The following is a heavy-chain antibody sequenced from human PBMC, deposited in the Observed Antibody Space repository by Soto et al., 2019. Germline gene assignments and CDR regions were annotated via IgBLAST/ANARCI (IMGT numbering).Heavy chain of an antibody. CDR2: ISGSGGST. Sequence: GGSLRLSCAASGFTFSSYAMSWVRQAPGKGLEWVSAISGSGGSTYYADSVKGRFTISRDNSKNTLYLQMNSLRAEDTAVYYCAKIKDLWPGKKYSYGPWGYWGQGTLVTVSS. V-gene: IGHV3-23*01. CDR3: AKIKDLWPGKKYSYGPWGY. J-gene: IGHJ4*02. D-gene: IGHD5-18*01. CDR1: GFTFSSYA.